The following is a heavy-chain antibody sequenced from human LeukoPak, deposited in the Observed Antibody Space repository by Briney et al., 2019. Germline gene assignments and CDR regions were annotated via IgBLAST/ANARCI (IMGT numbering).Heavy chain of an antibody. V-gene: IGHV3-23*01. CDR2: ISGSGGST. D-gene: IGHD5-18*01. Sequence: QPGGSLRLSCAASGFTFSSYAMSWVRQAPGKGLEWVSGISGSGGSTYYADSVKGRFTISRDSSKNTLYLQMNSLRAEDTAVYYCAKDQNLNTAMLYFDYWGQGTLVTVSS. CDR1: GFTFSSYA. J-gene: IGHJ4*02. CDR3: AKDQNLNTAMLYFDY.